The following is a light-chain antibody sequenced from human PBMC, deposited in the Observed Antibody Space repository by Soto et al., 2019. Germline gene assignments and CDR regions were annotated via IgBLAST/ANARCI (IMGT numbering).Light chain of an antibody. CDR3: KQYGSSPIT. J-gene: IGKJ5*01. CDR2: AAA. Sequence: EILWTQSPGTMSLSPGYRSTLSRLASQSVSSNFLAWYQQKPGQANRILIYAAAIRASGTPDRFSGSGSGTDFTLTISRLEPEDFAVFYCKQYGSSPITLGNGQRLELK. CDR1: QSVSSNF. V-gene: IGKV3-20*01.